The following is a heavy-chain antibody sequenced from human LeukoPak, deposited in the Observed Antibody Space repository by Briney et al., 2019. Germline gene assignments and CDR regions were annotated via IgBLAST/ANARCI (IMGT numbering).Heavy chain of an antibody. CDR3: ARDSWRGGDFSPSYYYYYGMDV. J-gene: IGHJ6*02. V-gene: IGHV3-21*01. CDR2: ISSSSSYI. D-gene: IGHD2-21*02. CDR1: GFTFSSYA. Sequence: KPGGSLRLSCAASGFTFSSYAMNWVRQAPGKGLEWVSSISSSSSYIYYADSVKGRFTISRDNAKNSLYLQMSSLRAEDTAVYYCARDSWRGGDFSPSYYYYYGMDVWGQGTTVTVSS.